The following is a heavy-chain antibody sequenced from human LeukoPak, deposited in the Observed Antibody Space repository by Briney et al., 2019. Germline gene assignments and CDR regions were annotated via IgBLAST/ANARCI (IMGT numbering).Heavy chain of an antibody. J-gene: IGHJ4*02. CDR2: IYYSGST. Sequence: SETLSLTCTVSGGSVSSGGFHWSWIRQPPGKGLEWIGYIYYSGSTNYNPSLKSRVTISIDTSQNQFSLKLSSVTAADTAVYYCVRSYTSMVTSPFDYWGQGTLVTVSS. CDR3: VRSYTSMVTSPFDY. D-gene: IGHD5-18*01. V-gene: IGHV4-61*08. CDR1: GGSVSSGGFH.